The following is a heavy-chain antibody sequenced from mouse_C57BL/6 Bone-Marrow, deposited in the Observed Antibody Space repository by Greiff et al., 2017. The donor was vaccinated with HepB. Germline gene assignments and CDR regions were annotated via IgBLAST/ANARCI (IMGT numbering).Heavy chain of an antibody. V-gene: IGHV10-3*01. Sequence: EVQGVESGGGLVQPKGSLKLSCAASGFTFNTYAMHWVRQAPGKGLEWVARIRSKSSNYATYYADSVKDRFTISRDDSQSMLYLQMNNLKTEDTAMYYCVRDDDYDDGYYFDYWGQGTTLTVSS. D-gene: IGHD2-4*01. CDR2: IRSKSSNYAT. CDR3: VRDDDYDDGYYFDY. CDR1: GFTFNTYA. J-gene: IGHJ2*01.